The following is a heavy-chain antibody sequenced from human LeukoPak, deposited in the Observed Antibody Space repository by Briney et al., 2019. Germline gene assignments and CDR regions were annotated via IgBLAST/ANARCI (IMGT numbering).Heavy chain of an antibody. CDR2: IYSGGST. CDR3: ASDSYSPEYFQH. V-gene: IGHV3-66*01. D-gene: IGHD2-15*01. Sequence: GGSLRLSCAASGFTFSSYAMSWVRQAPGKGLEWVSVIYSGGSTFYADSVKGRFTISRDNSKNTLYLQMNSLRAEDTAVYYCASDSYSPEYFQHWGQGTLVTVS. CDR1: GFTFSSYA. J-gene: IGHJ1*01.